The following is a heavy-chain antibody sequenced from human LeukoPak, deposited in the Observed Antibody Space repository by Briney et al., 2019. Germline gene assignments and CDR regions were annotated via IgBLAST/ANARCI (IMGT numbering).Heavy chain of an antibody. Sequence: SSETLSLTCTVSGGSISSGRYCWSWIRQPAGKGLEWIGHIHTSGNTNYNPSLKSRLTISVDTSKNQFSLKLSSVTAADTAVYYCARDRVGQQLVGRNYYYYYMDVWGKGTTVTISS. CDR3: ARDRVGQQLVGRNYYYYYMDV. V-gene: IGHV4-61*09. D-gene: IGHD6-13*01. CDR2: IHTSGNT. CDR1: GGSISSGRYC. J-gene: IGHJ6*03.